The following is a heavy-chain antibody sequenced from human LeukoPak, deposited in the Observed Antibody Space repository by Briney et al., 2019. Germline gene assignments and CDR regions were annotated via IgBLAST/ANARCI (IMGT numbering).Heavy chain of an antibody. D-gene: IGHD2-2*01. V-gene: IGHV1-69*13. J-gene: IGHJ4*02. Sequence: VASVKVSCKASGGTFSSYAISWVRQAPGQGLEWMGGIIPIFGTANYAQKFQGRVTITADESTSTAYMELSSLRSEDTAVYYCARVERYCSSTSCHYFDYWGQGTLVTVSS. CDR1: GGTFSSYA. CDR2: IIPIFGTA. CDR3: ARVERYCSSTSCHYFDY.